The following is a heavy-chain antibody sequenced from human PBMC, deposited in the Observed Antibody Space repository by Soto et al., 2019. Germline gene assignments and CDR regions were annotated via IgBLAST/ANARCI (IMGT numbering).Heavy chain of an antibody. CDR2: INHSGST. D-gene: IGHD3-10*01. Sequence: QVQLQQWGAGLLKPSETLSLTCAVYGGSFSGYYWSWIRQPPGTGLEWIGEINHSGSTNYDPSLKRRITISVDTSKSQFSLKLSSVTAADTAVYYCASITMVRGVIIKPFDYWGQGTLVTVSS. CDR3: ASITMVRGVIIKPFDY. J-gene: IGHJ4*02. CDR1: GGSFSGYY. V-gene: IGHV4-34*01.